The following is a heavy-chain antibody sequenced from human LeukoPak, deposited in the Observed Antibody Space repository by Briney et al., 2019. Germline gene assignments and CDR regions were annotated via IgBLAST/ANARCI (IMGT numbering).Heavy chain of an antibody. J-gene: IGHJ4*02. Sequence: PSQTLSLTCAVSGGSISSGGYSWSWIRQPPGKGLEWIGYIYHSGSTYYNPSLKSRVTISVDRSKNQFSLKLSSVTAADTAVYYCAGREGIAAADDGFDYWGQGTLVTVSS. CDR3: AGREGIAAADDGFDY. CDR1: GGSISSGGYS. V-gene: IGHV4-30-2*01. CDR2: IYHSGST. D-gene: IGHD6-13*01.